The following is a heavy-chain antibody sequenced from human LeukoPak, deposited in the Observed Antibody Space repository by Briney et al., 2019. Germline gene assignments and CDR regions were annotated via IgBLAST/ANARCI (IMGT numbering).Heavy chain of an antibody. CDR3: ARARRMATTYFDY. CDR2: IKQDGSEE. V-gene: IGHV3-7*01. J-gene: IGHJ4*02. CDR1: GFTFSNYW. Sequence: GGSLRLSCAASGFTFSNYWMSWVRQAPGKGLEWVANIKQDGSEEYYVDSVKGRFTISRDNAKNSLYLQMNSLRAEDTAVYYCARARRMATTYFDYWGQGTLVTVSS. D-gene: IGHD5-24*01.